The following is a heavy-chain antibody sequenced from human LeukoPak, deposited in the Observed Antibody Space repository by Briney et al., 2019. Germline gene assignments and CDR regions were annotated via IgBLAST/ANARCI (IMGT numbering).Heavy chain of an antibody. J-gene: IGHJ4*02. V-gene: IGHV3-21*01. CDR2: ISSSSSYI. D-gene: IGHD1-26*01. CDR1: GFTFSSYE. Sequence: GGSLRLSCAASGFTFSSYEMNWVRQGPGKGLEWVSSISSSSSYIYYADSVKGRFTISRDNAKNSLYLRMNSLRDDDTAVYYCARAAGGTSRDYWGQGTLVTVSS. CDR3: ARAAGGTSRDY.